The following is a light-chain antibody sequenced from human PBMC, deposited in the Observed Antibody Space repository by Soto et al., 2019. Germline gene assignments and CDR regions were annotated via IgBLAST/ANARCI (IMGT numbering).Light chain of an antibody. J-gene: IGKJ4*01. CDR1: QSGRTN. Sequence: EVVLTQSPATLYLFPGESDTLSCRASQSGRTNLAWNRQKHGQAPRLLISDASNRSTGIPARFSGSGSGTDFTPTISSLEAEDSAVYYCHQRRNWPRTFGGGSKVEI. CDR3: HQRRNWPRT. V-gene: IGKV3-11*01. CDR2: DAS.